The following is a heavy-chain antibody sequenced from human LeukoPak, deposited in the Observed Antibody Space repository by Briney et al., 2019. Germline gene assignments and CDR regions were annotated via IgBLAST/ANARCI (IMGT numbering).Heavy chain of an antibody. CDR3: VRLENQALDY. J-gene: IGHJ4*02. CDR2: IYYSGST. Sequence: SETLSLTCTVSGGSIISGGYYWSWIRQHPGKGLEWIGYIYYSGSTYYNPSLRSRATISVDTSKTQFSLKLSSVTAADTAVYYCVRLENQALDYWGQGTLVTVSS. V-gene: IGHV4-31*03. D-gene: IGHD1-14*01. CDR1: GGSIISGGYY.